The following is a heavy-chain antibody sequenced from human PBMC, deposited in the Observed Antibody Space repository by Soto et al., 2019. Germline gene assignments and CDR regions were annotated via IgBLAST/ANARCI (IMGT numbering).Heavy chain of an antibody. J-gene: IGHJ4*02. D-gene: IGHD3-10*02. Sequence: GGSLRLSCAASGFTFSNAWLSWVRQAPGKGLEWVGHIKTTTDGGTTDYAAPVKGRFTISRDDSQNTLYLQMDSLNTEDTAVYFCTTEIHVYRYFDYWGQGTLVTVSS. CDR1: GFTFSNAW. CDR2: IKTTTDGGTT. CDR3: TTEIHVYRYFDY. V-gene: IGHV3-15*01.